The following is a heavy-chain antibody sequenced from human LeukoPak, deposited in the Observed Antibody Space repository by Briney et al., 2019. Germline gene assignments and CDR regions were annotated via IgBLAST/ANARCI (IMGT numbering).Heavy chain of an antibody. J-gene: IGHJ4*02. CDR3: AKDPTRPWERLGPRDY. CDR2: ISGSGGST. D-gene: IGHD3-3*01. V-gene: IGHV3-23*01. CDR1: GFTFSSYA. Sequence: PGGSLRLSCAASGFTFSSYAMSWVRQAPGKGLEWVSAISGSGGSTYYADSVKGRFTISRDNSKNTLYLQMNSLRAEDTAVYYCAKDPTRPWERLGPRDYWGQGTLVTVSS.